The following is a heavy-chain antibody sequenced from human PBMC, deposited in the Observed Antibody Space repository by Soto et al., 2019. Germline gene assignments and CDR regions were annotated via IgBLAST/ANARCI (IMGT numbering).Heavy chain of an antibody. CDR2: MNPNSGNT. CDR1: GYTFTSYD. J-gene: IGHJ6*02. D-gene: IGHD2-15*01. V-gene: IGHV1-8*01. Sequence: QVQLVQSGAEVQKPGASVKVSCKSSGYTFTSYDINWVRQATGQGLEWMGWMNPNSGNTGYAQKFQGRVTMTRNTSISTAYMELSSLRSEDTAVYYCAREVCSCGSCFSMDVWGQGTKVTVSS. CDR3: AREVCSCGSCFSMDV.